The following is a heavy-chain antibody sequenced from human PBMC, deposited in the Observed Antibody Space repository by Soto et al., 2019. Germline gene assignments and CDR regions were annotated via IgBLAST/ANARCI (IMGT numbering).Heavy chain of an antibody. D-gene: IGHD2-15*01. Sequence: GGSLRLSCAASGFTFSSYSMNWVRQAPGKGLVWVSRINSDGSSTSYADSVKGRFTISRDNAKNTLYLQMNSLRAEDTAVYYCARGGEYCSGNRCYSTFWYFDLWGRGTLVTVSS. J-gene: IGHJ2*01. CDR3: ARGGEYCSGNRCYSTFWYFDL. V-gene: IGHV3-74*01. CDR2: INSDGSST. CDR1: GFTFSSYS.